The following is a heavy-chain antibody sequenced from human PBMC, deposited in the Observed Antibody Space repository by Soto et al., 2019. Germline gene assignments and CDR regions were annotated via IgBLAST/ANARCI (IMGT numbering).Heavy chain of an antibody. CDR1: GGSISRDY. V-gene: IGHV4-4*07. Sequence: PSETLSLTCTVSGGSISRDYWSWIRQPAGKGLEWIGRIYISESTNYNPSPKSRVIISADTSKNQFFLKLSSVTAADTAVYYCAREDIAVAGPVRYCMDVWGQGTTVTVSS. CDR3: AREDIAVAGPVRYCMDV. D-gene: IGHD6-19*01. J-gene: IGHJ6*02. CDR2: IYISEST.